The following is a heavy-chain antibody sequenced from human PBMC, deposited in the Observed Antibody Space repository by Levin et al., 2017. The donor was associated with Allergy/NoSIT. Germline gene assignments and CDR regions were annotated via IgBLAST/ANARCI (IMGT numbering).Heavy chain of an antibody. D-gene: IGHD5-12*01. CDR1: GASITTSGYY. Sequence: SETLSLTCSVSGASITTSGYYWSWIRQHPEKGLEWIGYIYYSGSTSYNPSLKSRLSMSVDTSKNQFSLTLTSVTAADTAVYYCARETLKSGLDFWGQGTLVTVSS. CDR3: ARETLKSGLDF. V-gene: IGHV4-31*03. J-gene: IGHJ4*02. CDR2: IYYSGST.